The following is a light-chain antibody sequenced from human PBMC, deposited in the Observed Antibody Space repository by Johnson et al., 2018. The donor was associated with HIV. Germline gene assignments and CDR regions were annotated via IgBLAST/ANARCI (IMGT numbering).Light chain of an antibody. Sequence: QSVLTQPPSVSAAPGQKVTISCSGSSSNIGNSYISWYQQLPGTAPKLLIYKNDQRPSGISDRFSGSKSATSATLGITGLQPVDEADYYCGTWDSSLSAAGNVFGTGTKVTVL. CDR1: SSNIGNSY. J-gene: IGLJ1*01. V-gene: IGLV1-51*02. CDR3: GTWDSSLSAAGNV. CDR2: KND.